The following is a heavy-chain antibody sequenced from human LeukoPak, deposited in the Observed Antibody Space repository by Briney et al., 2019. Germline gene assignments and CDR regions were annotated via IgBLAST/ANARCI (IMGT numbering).Heavy chain of an antibody. D-gene: IGHD6-13*01. Sequence: SETLSLTRTVSGGSISSYYWSWIRQPPGKGLEWIGYIDYSGSTNYNPSLKSRVTISVDTSKNQFSLKLSSVTAADTAVYYCARTTEAHSWRTRYYDYYMDVWGKGTTVTVSS. J-gene: IGHJ6*03. CDR3: ARTTEAHSWRTRYYDYYMDV. CDR2: IDYSGST. V-gene: IGHV4-59*01. CDR1: GGSISSYY.